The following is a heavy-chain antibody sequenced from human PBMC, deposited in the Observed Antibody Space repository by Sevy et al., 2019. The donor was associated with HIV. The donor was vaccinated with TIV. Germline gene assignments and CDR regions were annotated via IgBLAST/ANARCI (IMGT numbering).Heavy chain of an antibody. J-gene: IGHJ5*02. V-gene: IGHV4-39*01. Sequence: SETLSLTCTVSGDSITTNHSYWGWIRQPPGKGLDWIGSVYSSGATYYNPSLKSRVTIFVDTSKNQFSLKVTSVTAADTAVYYCARHPSLLWFDPWGQGKLVTVSS. CDR1: GDSITTNHSY. D-gene: IGHD2-21*01. CDR2: VYSSGAT. CDR3: ARHPSLLWFDP.